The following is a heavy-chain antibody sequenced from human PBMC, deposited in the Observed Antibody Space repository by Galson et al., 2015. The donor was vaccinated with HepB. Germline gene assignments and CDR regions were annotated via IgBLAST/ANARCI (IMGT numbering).Heavy chain of an antibody. D-gene: IGHD6-13*01. CDR2: ISAYNGNT. CDR1: GYTFTSYG. CDR3: ARDGYGYSSNARFDY. V-gene: IGHV1-18*01. Sequence: SVKVSCKASGYTFTSYGISWVRQAPGQGLEWMGWISAYNGNTNYAQKLQGRVTMTTDTSTSTAYMELRSLRSDDTAVYYCARDGYGYSSNARFDYWGQGTLVTVSS. J-gene: IGHJ4*02.